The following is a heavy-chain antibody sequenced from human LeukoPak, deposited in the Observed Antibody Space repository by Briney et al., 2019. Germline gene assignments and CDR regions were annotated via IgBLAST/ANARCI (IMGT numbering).Heavy chain of an antibody. D-gene: IGHD3-16*01. J-gene: IGHJ3*02. CDR3: ARDLGVHDAFDI. Sequence: PSETLFLTCTVSGGSISSYYWSWIRQPPGKGLEWIGYIYYSGSTNYNPSLKSRVTISVDTSKNQFSLKLSSVTAADTAVYYCARDLGVHDAFDIWGQGTMVTVSS. CDR2: IYYSGST. CDR1: GGSISSYY. V-gene: IGHV4-59*01.